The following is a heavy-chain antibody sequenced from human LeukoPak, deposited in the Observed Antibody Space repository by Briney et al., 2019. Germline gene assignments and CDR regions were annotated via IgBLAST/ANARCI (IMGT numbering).Heavy chain of an antibody. CDR2: ISFDGSNK. CDR3: ARDRAFYYFDY. J-gene: IGHJ4*02. D-gene: IGHD3-10*01. CDR1: GFTFRSYA. Sequence: GGSLRLSCAASGFTFRSYAMHWVRQAPGKGLEWVALISFDGSNKNYADFVKGRSTISRDNSKNTLFLQVNSLRAEDTAVYYCARDRAFYYFDYWGQGALVTVSS. V-gene: IGHV3-30*04.